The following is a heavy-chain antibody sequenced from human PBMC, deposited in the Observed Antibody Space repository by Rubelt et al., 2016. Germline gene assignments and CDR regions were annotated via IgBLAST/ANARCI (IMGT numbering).Heavy chain of an antibody. J-gene: IGHJ4*02. CDR1: GASITTHY. V-gene: IGHV4-59*11. D-gene: IGHD1-26*01. CDR3: ARWWEVLQAFDY. CDR2: INHSGKT. Sequence: QVQLQESGPGLVKPSETLSLTCSVSGASITTHYWSWVRQFPGKGLEWIGEINHSGKTNYNPSLKSRVTVSVDTSKNQFSLKLSAVTAADTAVYYCARWWEVLQAFDYWGQGTLVTVSS.